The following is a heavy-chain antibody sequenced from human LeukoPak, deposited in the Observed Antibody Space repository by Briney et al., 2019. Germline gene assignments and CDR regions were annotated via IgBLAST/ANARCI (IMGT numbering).Heavy chain of an antibody. V-gene: IGHV1-18*01. CDR3: AGDDYSNWFDP. J-gene: IGHJ5*02. Sequence: ASVKVSCKASGYTFTSYDISWVRQAPGQGLEWMGWISAYNGNTNYAQKLQGRVTMTTDTSTSTAYMELRSLRSDDTAVYYCAGDDYSNWFDPWGQGTLVTVSS. CDR1: GYTFTSYD. D-gene: IGHD4-11*01. CDR2: ISAYNGNT.